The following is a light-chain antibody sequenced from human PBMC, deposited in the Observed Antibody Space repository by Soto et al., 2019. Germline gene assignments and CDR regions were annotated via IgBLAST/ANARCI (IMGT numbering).Light chain of an antibody. CDR1: HDISNY. CDR3: QQYDNLPLT. V-gene: IGKV1-33*01. CDR2: DAS. Sequence: DIQMTQSPSSLSASVGYRVTITCQASHDISNYLNWYQQKPGKAPKLLIYDASNLETGVPSRFSGSGSGTDFTFTISSLQPEDIATFYCQQYDNLPLTVGGGTNVEIK. J-gene: IGKJ4*01.